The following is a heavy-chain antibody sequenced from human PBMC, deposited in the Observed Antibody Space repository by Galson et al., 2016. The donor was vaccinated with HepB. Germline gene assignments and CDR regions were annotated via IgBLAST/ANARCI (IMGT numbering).Heavy chain of an antibody. D-gene: IGHD5-18*01. V-gene: IGHV3-64D*08. CDR1: GFIFSKYT. J-gene: IGHJ4*02. Sequence: SLRLSCAAPGFIFSKYTMHWVRQAPGKGLQYVAGISYNGGTTHYADSVKGRFTISRDNSKNTLYLQMSSLRVEDTSVYFCVRQPTYGYPFDYWGQGTLATVSS. CDR2: ISYNGGTT. CDR3: VRQPTYGYPFDY.